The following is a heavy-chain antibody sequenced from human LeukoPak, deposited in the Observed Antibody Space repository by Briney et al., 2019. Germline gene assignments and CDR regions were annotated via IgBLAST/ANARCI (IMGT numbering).Heavy chain of an antibody. CDR1: GFTFSSYW. V-gene: IGHV3-74*01. D-gene: IGHD2/OR15-2a*01. Sequence: GGSLRLSCAASGFTFSSYWMHWVRQAPGKGLVWVSRINQDGDTASYADSVKGRFTISRNNAKNSLYLQMKSLRAEDTAVYYCARGKTSQNIVTRKTYNWFDPWGQGTLVTVSS. CDR3: ARGKTSQNIVTRKTYNWFDP. J-gene: IGHJ5*02. CDR2: INQDGDTA.